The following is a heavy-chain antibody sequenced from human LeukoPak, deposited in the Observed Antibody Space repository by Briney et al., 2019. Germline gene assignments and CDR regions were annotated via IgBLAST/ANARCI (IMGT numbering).Heavy chain of an antibody. CDR1: GYTFTSYG. CDR3: ARDQGDGRSGWLQLRY. J-gene: IGHJ4*02. Sequence: GASVKVSCKASGYTFTSYGISWVRQAPGQGLEWMGGIIPIFGTANYAQKFQGRVTITADESTSTAYMELSSLRSEDTAVYYCARDQGDGRSGWLQLRYWGQGTLVTVSS. CDR2: IIPIFGTA. V-gene: IGHV1-69*13. D-gene: IGHD5-24*01.